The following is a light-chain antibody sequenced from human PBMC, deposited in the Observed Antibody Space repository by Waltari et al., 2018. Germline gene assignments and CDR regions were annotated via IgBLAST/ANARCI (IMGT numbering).Light chain of an antibody. CDR1: QSISSW. V-gene: IGKV1-5*03. CDR2: KAS. J-gene: IGKJ3*01. Sequence: DIQMTQSPSTLSASVGDRVTITCRARQSISSWLAWYQQKPRKAPKLLIYKASSLESGVPSRFSGSGSGTEFTLTISSLQPDDFATYYCQQYNNYPFTFGPGTKVDIK. CDR3: QQYNNYPFT.